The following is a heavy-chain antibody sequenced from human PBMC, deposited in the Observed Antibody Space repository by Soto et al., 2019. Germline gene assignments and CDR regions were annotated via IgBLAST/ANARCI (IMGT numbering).Heavy chain of an antibody. V-gene: IGHV4-34*01. CDR3: ARAGAALVRGSIGGFDY. Sequence: QVHLQQWGAGLLKPSETLSLTCAVNGGAFNGYYWTWIRQSPGKGLQWIGGINHSGTVDYNPSLKNRVNLSSDTSKKQFSLTLTCVTGADTAVYYCARAGAALVRGSIGGFDYWGQGTLVTVSS. D-gene: IGHD3-10*01. CDR1: GGAFNGYY. J-gene: IGHJ4*02. CDR2: INHSGTV.